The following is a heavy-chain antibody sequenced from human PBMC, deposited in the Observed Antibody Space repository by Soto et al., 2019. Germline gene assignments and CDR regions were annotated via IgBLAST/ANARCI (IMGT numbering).Heavy chain of an antibody. CDR3: ARGDYYGSGSYSYYGMDV. D-gene: IGHD3-10*01. V-gene: IGHV4-34*01. J-gene: IGHJ6*02. Sequence: PSETLSLTCAVYGGSFSGYYWSWIRQPPGKGLEWIGEINHSGSTNYNPSLKSRVTISVDTSKNQFSLKLSSVTAADTAVYYCARGDYYGSGSYSYYGMDVWGQGTTVTVSS. CDR2: INHSGST. CDR1: GGSFSGYY.